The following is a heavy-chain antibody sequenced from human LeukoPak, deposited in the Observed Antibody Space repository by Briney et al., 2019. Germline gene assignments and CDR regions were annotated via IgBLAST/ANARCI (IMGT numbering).Heavy chain of an antibody. J-gene: IGHJ4*02. CDR3: AKTWAYYYDSSGYRPIVY. V-gene: IGHV3-30*02. Sequence: GGSLRLSCAASGFTFSSYGMHWVSQAPGKGLEWVAFIRYDGSNKYYADSVKGRFTISRDNSKNTLYLQMNSLRDEDTAVYYCAKTWAYYYDSSGYRPIVYWGQGTLVTVSS. CDR1: GFTFSSYG. D-gene: IGHD3-22*01. CDR2: IRYDGSNK.